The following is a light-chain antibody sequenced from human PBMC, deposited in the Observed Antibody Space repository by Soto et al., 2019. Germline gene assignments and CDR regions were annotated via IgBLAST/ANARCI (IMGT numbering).Light chain of an antibody. CDR2: EVS. CDR1: SSDVGGYNY. J-gene: IGLJ1*01. V-gene: IGLV2-14*01. CDR3: SSYTSSRAYV. Sequence: QSALTQPPSASGSPGQSVTISCTGTSSDVGGYNYVSWHQQHPGKAPKLMIHEVSNRPSGVSSRFSGSKSGNTASLTISGLQAEDEADYYCSSYTSSRAYVFGIGTKVTVL.